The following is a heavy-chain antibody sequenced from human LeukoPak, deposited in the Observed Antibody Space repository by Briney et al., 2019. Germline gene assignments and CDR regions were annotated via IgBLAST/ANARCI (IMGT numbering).Heavy chain of an antibody. CDR1: GFTVSSNY. D-gene: IGHD6-19*01. Sequence: GGSLRLSCAASGFTVSSNYMSWVRQAPGKGLEWVSVIYSGGSTYYADSVKGRFTISRDNSKNTLYLQMNSLRAEDTAVYYCARGGQGVAVAGTGYDYWGQGTLVTVSS. J-gene: IGHJ4*02. V-gene: IGHV3-66*01. CDR3: ARGGQGVAVAGTGYDY. CDR2: IYSGGST.